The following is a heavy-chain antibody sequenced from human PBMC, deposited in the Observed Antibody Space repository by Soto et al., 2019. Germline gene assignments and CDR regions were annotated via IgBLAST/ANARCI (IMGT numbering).Heavy chain of an antibody. CDR2: IIPILGIA. V-gene: IGHV1-69*02. D-gene: IGHD6-19*01. Sequence: QVQLVQSGAEVKKPGSSVKVSCKASGGTFSSYTISWVRQAPGQGLEWMGRIIPILGIANYEQKFQGRVTITADKSTSTAYMELSSLGSEDTAVYYGAIAVADSYNWFDPWGQGTLVTVSS. J-gene: IGHJ5*02. CDR1: GGTFSSYT. CDR3: AIAVADSYNWFDP.